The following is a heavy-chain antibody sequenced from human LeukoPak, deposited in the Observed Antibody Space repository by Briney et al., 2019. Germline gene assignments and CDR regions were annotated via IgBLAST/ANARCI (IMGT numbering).Heavy chain of an antibody. J-gene: IGHJ5*02. Sequence: ASVKVSCKPSGYTFNKYAINWVRQAPGQGLEWMGWINTNTGNPSYARDFTGRFVFSLDTSVSTAYLQISSLKAEDTAVYYCARDGGMGGYCENGYCNPAVAHHWGQGTLVTVSP. V-gene: IGHV7-4-1*02. CDR1: GYTFNKYA. CDR2: INTNTGNP. D-gene: IGHD2-15*01. CDR3: ARDGGMGGYCENGYCNPAVAHH.